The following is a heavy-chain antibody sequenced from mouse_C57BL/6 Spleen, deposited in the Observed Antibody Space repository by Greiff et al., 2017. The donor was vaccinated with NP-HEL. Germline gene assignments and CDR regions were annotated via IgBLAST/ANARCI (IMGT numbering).Heavy chain of an antibody. D-gene: IGHD2-4*01. V-gene: IGHV5-9*01. Sequence: EVMLVESGGGLVKPGGSLKLSCAASGFTFSSYTMSWVRQTPEKRLEWVATISGGGGNTYYPDSVKGRFTISRDNAKNTLYLQMSSLRSEDTALYYCARPPYDYDGSYWYFDVWGTGTTVTVSS. CDR1: GFTFSSYT. CDR3: ARPPYDYDGSYWYFDV. J-gene: IGHJ1*03. CDR2: ISGGGGNT.